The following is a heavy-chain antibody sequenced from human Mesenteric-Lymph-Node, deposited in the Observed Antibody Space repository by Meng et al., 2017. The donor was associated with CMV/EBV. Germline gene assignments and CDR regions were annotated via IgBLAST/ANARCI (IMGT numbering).Heavy chain of an antibody. Sequence: GGSLRLSCSASGFTFTDYYMTWVRQAPGKGLEWISYITRSATSKYYADSVKGRFTISRDNAKDSLYLQMNSLRAEDTAVYYCARGQGSYYYYAMDVWGQGTTVTVSS. CDR3: ARGQGSYYYYAMDV. J-gene: IGHJ6*02. V-gene: IGHV3-11*04. CDR1: GFTFTDYY. CDR2: ITRSATSK.